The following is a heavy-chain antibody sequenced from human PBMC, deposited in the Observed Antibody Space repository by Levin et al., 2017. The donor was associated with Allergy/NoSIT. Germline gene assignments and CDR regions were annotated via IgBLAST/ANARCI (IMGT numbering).Heavy chain of an antibody. CDR1: GFTFSSYA. CDR2: ISSRDRST. D-gene: IGHD3-3*01. J-gene: IGHJ4*01. V-gene: IGHV3-23*01. Sequence: GESLKISCAASGFTFSSYAMSWVRQTPGKGLELVSGISSRDRSTYSVDSVKGRFTISRDNSKNTLHLQMNSLRAEDTAIYYCAKLWSAFKTSPIDYWGQGTLVTVSS. CDR3: AKLWSAFKTSPIDY.